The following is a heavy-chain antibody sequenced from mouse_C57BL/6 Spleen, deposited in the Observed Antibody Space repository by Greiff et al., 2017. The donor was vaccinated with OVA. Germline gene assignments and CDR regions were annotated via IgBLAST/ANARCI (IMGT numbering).Heavy chain of an antibody. Sequence: VQLQQSGAELMKPGASVKLSCKATGYTFTGYWIEWVKQRPGHGLEWIGEILPGSGSTKYNEKFKGKAKCHADKSSTTAYMHLSSLTTEDSAIYYCARRGGSGFSFFAYWGQGTLVTVSA. CDR1: GYTFTGYW. CDR2: ILPGSGST. D-gene: IGHD3-2*02. CDR3: ARRGGSGFSFFAY. J-gene: IGHJ3*01. V-gene: IGHV1-9*01.